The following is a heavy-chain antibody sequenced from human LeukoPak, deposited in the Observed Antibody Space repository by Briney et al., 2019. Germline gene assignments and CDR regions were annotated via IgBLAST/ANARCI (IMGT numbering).Heavy chain of an antibody. V-gene: IGHV4-38-2*02. D-gene: IGHD5-24*01. CDR1: GYSISSGYY. CDR3: ARVRVEMADY. Sequence: PSETLSLTCTVSGYSISSGYYWGWIRQPPGKGLEWIGSIYHSGSTYYNPSLKSRVTISVDTSKNQFSLKLSSVTAADTAVYYCARVRVEMADYWGQGTLVTVSS. J-gene: IGHJ4*02. CDR2: IYHSGST.